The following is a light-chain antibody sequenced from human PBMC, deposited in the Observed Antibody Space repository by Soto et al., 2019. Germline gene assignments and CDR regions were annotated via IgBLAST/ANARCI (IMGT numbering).Light chain of an antibody. CDR2: DNN. CDR1: SSNIGNNY. V-gene: IGLV1-51*01. CDR3: GTWDSSLSAGVV. Sequence: QSVLTQPPSVSAAPGQKVTISCSGSSSNIGNNYVSWYQQLPGTAPKLLIYDNNKRPSGIPNRFSGSKSGTSATLGITGLQTGDEADYYCGTWDSSLSAGVVFGGGTKQTVL. J-gene: IGLJ2*01.